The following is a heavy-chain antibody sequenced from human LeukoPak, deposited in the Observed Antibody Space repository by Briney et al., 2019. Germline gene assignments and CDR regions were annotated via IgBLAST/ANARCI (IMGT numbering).Heavy chain of an antibody. D-gene: IGHD6-19*01. CDR1: GGSISSYY. J-gene: IGHJ4*02. CDR2: IYYSGST. CDR3: ARQGSGWLDEYDY. V-gene: IGHV4-59*08. Sequence: SETLSLTCTVSGGSISSYYWSWIRQPPGKGLEWIGYIYYSGSTNYNPSLKSRVTISVDTSKNQFSLKLSSVTAADTAVYYCARQGSGWLDEYDYWGQGTLVTVSP.